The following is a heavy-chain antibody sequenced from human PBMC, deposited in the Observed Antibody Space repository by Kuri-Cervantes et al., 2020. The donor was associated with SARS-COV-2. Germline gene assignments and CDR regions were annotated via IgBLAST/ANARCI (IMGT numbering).Heavy chain of an antibody. V-gene: IGHV3-11*04. D-gene: IGHD3-3*01. CDR2: ISSSGSTI. Sequence: GESLKISCAASGFTFSDYYMSWIRQAPGKGLEWVSYISSSGSTIYYADSVKGRFTISRDNAKNSLYLQMNSLRAEDTAVYYCTRDDFWSGYFDYWGQGTLVTVSS. CDR1: GFTFSDYY. J-gene: IGHJ4*02. CDR3: TRDDFWSGYFDY.